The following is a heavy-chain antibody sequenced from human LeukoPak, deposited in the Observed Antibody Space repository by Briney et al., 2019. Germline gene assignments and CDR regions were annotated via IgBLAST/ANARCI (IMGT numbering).Heavy chain of an antibody. J-gene: IGHJ4*02. V-gene: IGHV4-59*01. CDR3: ARAYYDILTGSGSFDY. CDR1: GGSISSYY. CDR2: IYYSGST. Sequence: SSETLSLTCTVSGGSISSYYWSWIRQPPGKGLEWIGYIYYSGSTNYNPSLKSRVTISVDTSKNQFSLKLSSVTAADTAVYYCARAYYDILTGSGSFDYWGQGTLVTVPS. D-gene: IGHD3-9*01.